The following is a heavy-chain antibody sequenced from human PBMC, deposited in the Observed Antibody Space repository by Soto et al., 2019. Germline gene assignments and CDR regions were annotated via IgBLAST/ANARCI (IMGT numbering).Heavy chain of an antibody. CDR1: GFTFSSYG. D-gene: IGHD3-16*02. J-gene: IGHJ4*02. CDR2: IWYDGNNK. V-gene: IGHV3-33*01. CDR3: ARDYDYIWGSYRMPFDS. Sequence: QVQLVESGGGVVRPGRSLRLSCGASGFTFSSYGMHWVGQAPGKGLEWVAVIWYDGNNKYYADSVKGRFTISRDNSKNTLYLQMNSLRAEDTAVYYCARDYDYIWGSYRMPFDSWGQGTLVTVSS.